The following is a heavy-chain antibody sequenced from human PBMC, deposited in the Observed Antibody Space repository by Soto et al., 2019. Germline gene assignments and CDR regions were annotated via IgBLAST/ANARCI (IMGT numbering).Heavy chain of an antibody. J-gene: IGHJ5*02. V-gene: IGHV4-34*01. D-gene: IGHD2-2*01. CDR3: ARGYCSSTSCRKWFDP. Sequence: SETLSLTCAVYGGSFSGYYWSWIRQPPGKGLEWIGEINHSGSTNYNPSLKSRVTISVDTSKNQFSLKLSSVTAADTAVYYCARGYCSSTSCRKWFDPWGQGTLVTVSS. CDR2: INHSGST. CDR1: GGSFSGYY.